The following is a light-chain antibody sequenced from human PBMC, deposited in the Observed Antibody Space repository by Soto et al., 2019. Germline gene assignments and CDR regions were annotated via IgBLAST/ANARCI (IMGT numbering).Light chain of an antibody. Sequence: QSVLTQPASVSGSPGQSITISCTGTSRDVGGYNYVSWYQQHPGNAPRLMIYEVSNRPSGVPNRFSGSKSGNTASLTISGLQAEDEADYYCSSKTSSRTPFVFGTGTKVTVL. V-gene: IGLV2-14*01. CDR2: EVS. CDR1: SRDVGGYNY. CDR3: SSKTSSRTPFV. J-gene: IGLJ1*01.